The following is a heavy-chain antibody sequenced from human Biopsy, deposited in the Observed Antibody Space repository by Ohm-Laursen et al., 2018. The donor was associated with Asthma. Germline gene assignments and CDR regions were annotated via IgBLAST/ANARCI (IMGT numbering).Heavy chain of an antibody. D-gene: IGHD3-22*01. V-gene: IGHV3-9*01. Sequence: SLRLSCAASGFIFDDYIIHWVRQAPGKGLEWVSHITWDSATTVYADSVKGRFTVSRDNAKNSVYLQMHSLRAEDTAVYYCARGDSSNWSHYYFDYWGQGTLVTVSS. J-gene: IGHJ4*02. CDR3: ARGDSSNWSHYYFDY. CDR1: GFIFDDYI. CDR2: ITWDSATT.